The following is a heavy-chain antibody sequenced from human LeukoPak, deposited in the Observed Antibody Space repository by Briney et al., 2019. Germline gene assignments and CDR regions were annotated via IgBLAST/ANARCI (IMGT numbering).Heavy chain of an antibody. V-gene: IGHV3-7*01. CDR2: IKQDGSEK. CDR1: GFTFSSYW. CDR3: ASGNDSDIFDY. D-gene: IGHD5-12*01. Sequence: PGGSLRLSCAASGFTFSSYWMSWVRQAPGKGLEWVANIKQDGSEKYYVDSVKGRFTISRDNAKNSLYLQMNSLRAEDTAVYYCASGNDSDIFDYWGQGTLVTVSS. J-gene: IGHJ4*02.